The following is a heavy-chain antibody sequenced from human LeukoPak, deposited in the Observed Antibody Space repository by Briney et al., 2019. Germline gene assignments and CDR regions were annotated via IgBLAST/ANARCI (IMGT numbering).Heavy chain of an antibody. D-gene: IGHD1-26*01. J-gene: IGHJ4*02. V-gene: IGHV3-33*08. CDR1: GFTFSSYS. CDR3: ARMSGSHLDY. Sequence: PGGSLRLSCAGSGFTFSSYSLTWVRQAPGKGLEWVAVIWFDGSKKYYADSVKGRFTISRDNSKNTLYMQMDSLRADDTAVYYCARMSGSHLDYWGQGTLVTVSS. CDR2: IWFDGSKK.